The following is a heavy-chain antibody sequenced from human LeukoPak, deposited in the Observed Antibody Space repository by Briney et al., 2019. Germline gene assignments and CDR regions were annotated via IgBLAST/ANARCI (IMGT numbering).Heavy chain of an antibody. D-gene: IGHD3-3*01. J-gene: IGHJ3*02. CDR2: ISSSGSTI. V-gene: IGHV3-11*04. CDR1: GFNVSSNY. Sequence: GGSLRLSCEVSGFNVSSNYLSWVRQAPGKGLEWVSYISSSGSTIYYADSVKGRFTISRDNAKNSLYLQMNSLRAEDTAVYYCARASKEWSFDIWGQGTMVTVSS. CDR3: ARASKEWSFDI.